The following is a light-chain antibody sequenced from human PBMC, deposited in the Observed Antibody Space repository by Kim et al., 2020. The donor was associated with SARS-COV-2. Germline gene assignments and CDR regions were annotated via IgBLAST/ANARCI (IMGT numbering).Light chain of an antibody. J-gene: IGKJ4*01. CDR3: QQRSDWPPLT. Sequence: LFPGERATLSCRASQRVSTYLAWYQQKPGQAPRLLIYDSSTRAPGIPARFVGSGSGTDFTLTITSLDPEDFAVYYCQQRSDWPPLTFGGGTKLEI. CDR1: QRVSTY. V-gene: IGKV3-11*01. CDR2: DSS.